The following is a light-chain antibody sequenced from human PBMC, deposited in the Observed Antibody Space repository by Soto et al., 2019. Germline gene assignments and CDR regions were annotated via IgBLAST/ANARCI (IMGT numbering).Light chain of an antibody. V-gene: IGKV3-15*01. CDR1: QSVSSN. Sequence: EIVMTHSPATLSVSPWEIATLSCWASQSVSSNLAWYQQKPGQAPRLLIYGASTRATGIPARFSGSGSGTEFTLTISSLQSEDFAVYYCQQRSNWPPLTFGGGTKVDIK. CDR2: GAS. CDR3: QQRSNWPPLT. J-gene: IGKJ4*01.